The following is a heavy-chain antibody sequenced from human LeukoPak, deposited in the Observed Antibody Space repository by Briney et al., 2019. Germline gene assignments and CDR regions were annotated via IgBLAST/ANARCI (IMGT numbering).Heavy chain of an antibody. D-gene: IGHD2-2*01. CDR3: ARRVDDIVVVPAATRTPNWFDP. CDR1: GGSFSGYY. Sequence: PSETLSLTCAVYGGSFSGYYWSWIRQPPGKGLEWIGEINHSGSTNYNPSLKSRVTISVDTSKNQFSLKLSSVTAADTAVYYCARRVDDIVVVPAATRTPNWFDPWGQGTLVTVSS. V-gene: IGHV4-34*01. J-gene: IGHJ5*02. CDR2: INHSGST.